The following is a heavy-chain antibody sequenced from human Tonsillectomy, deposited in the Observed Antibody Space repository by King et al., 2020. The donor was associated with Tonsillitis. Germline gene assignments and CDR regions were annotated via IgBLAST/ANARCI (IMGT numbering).Heavy chain of an antibody. CDR1: GFTFSSYA. J-gene: IGHJ3*02. Sequence: VQLVESGGGLVQPGGSLRLSCAASGFTFSSYAVSWVRQAPGKGLEWVSVIYSGGSSTYYADSVKGRFTISRDNSKNTLYLQMNSLRAEDTAVYYCAKDLGGYGSGSYYRPLGAFDIWGQGTMVTVSS. V-gene: IGHV3-23*03. D-gene: IGHD3-10*01. CDR2: IYSGGSST. CDR3: AKDLGGYGSGSYYRPLGAFDI.